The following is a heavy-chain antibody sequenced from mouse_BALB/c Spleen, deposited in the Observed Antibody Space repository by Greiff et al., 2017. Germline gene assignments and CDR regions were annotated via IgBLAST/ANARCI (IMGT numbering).Heavy chain of an antibody. D-gene: IGHD2-10*01. CDR1: GFNIKDTY. CDR2: IDPANGNT. J-gene: IGHJ2*01. CDR3: ARSSYGNYGAADY. Sequence: VQLQQSGAELVKPGASVKLSCTASGFNIKDTYMHWVKQRPEQGLEWIGRIDPANGNTKYDPKFQGKATITADTSSNTAYLQLSSLTSEDTAVYYCARSSYGNYGAADYWGQGTTLTVSS. V-gene: IGHV14-3*02.